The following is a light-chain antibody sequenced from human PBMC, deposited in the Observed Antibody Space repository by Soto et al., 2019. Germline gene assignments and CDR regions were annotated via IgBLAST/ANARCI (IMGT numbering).Light chain of an antibody. J-gene: IGKJ1*01. CDR1: QSVLYSSNNKNY. Sequence: DIVMTQSPDSLAVSLGERATINCKSSQSVLYSSNNKNYLAWYQQKPGQPPKLLIYWASTRESGVPDRLSGSGSVTDFTLTISSLQAEDVAVYYCQQYYSTPLTFGQGTKVEIK. V-gene: IGKV4-1*01. CDR3: QQYYSTPLT. CDR2: WAS.